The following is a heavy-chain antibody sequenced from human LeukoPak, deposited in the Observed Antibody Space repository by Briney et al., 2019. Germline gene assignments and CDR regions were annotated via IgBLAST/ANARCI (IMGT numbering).Heavy chain of an antibody. D-gene: IGHD5-18*01. CDR2: INPSSGGT. J-gene: IGHJ5*02. CDR1: EYSLNAYY. V-gene: IGHV1-2*02. Sequence: GASVKVSCKASEYSLNAYYMHWVRQAPGQGLEWMGWINPSSGGTNYAQKFQGRVTMTRDTSISTAYMELSRLRSDDTAVYYCARDIVMVTYWFDPWGQGTLVTVSS. CDR3: ARDIVMVTYWFDP.